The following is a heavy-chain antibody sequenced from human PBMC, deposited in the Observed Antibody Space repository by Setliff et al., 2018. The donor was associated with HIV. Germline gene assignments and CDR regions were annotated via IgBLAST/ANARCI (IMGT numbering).Heavy chain of an antibody. CDR1: GYTFTSYG. D-gene: IGHD4-17*01. V-gene: IGHV1-18*01. Sequence: ASVKVSCKASGYTFTSYGTSWVRQAPGQGLEWMGWISAYNGNTNFAQKFQGRVTMTTDTATSTAYMEVRSLRSDDTAVYYCARTDYGGNSGGNYFDYWCQGSLVTVSS. CDR2: ISAYNGNT. CDR3: ARTDYGGNSGGNYFDY. J-gene: IGHJ4*02.